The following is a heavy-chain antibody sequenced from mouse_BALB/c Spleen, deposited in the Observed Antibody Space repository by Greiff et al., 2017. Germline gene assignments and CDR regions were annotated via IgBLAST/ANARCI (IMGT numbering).Heavy chain of an antibody. CDR2: ITHSGET. V-gene: IGHV12-3*02. J-gene: IGHJ4*01. Sequence: VKLQQSGPGLVKPSQSLFLACSITGFPITSGYYWIWIRQSPGKPLEWMGYITHSGETFYNPSLQSPISITRETSKNQFFLQLNSVTTEDTAMYYCAGGLRPYAMDYWGQGTSVTVSS. CDR3: AGGLRPYAMDY. CDR1: GFPITSGYY. D-gene: IGHD2-4*01.